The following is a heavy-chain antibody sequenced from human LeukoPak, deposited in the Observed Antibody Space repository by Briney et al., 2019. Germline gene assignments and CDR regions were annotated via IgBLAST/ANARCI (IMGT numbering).Heavy chain of an antibody. CDR1: GFNFGDYT. V-gene: IGHV3-48*01. Sequence: GGSLRPSCAASGFNFGDYTMNWVRQAPGKGLEWLSNISSSSVSIFYADSVKGRFTTARDNVRNSLFLQMSSLTVEDTAVYFCAREADHAFDIWGQGTMVTVSS. J-gene: IGHJ3*02. CDR3: AREADHAFDI. CDR2: ISSSSVSI.